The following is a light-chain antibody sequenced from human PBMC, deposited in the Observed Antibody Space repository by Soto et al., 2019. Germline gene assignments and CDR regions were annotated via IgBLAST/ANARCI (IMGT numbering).Light chain of an antibody. CDR2: DVS. CDR3: QQYYYYST. V-gene: IGKV1-5*01. Sequence: DIQITQSPSTLSSSIRDRVTITCRASQSLNGRLAWYQQRPGHAPNLLIYDVSTLETVVPSRFSGTGSETEFTHTISGLQPDDFATYYCQQYYYYSTFGPATKVDIK. CDR1: QSLNGR. J-gene: IGKJ1*01.